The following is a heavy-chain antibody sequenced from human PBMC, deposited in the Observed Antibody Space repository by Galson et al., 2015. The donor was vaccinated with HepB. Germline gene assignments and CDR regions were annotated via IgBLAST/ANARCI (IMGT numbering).Heavy chain of an antibody. CDR2: ISYDGSNK. J-gene: IGHJ3*02. D-gene: IGHD2-21*01. V-gene: IGHV3-30-3*01. CDR3: ARDEDIVVVIATPRAFDI. Sequence: SLRLSCAASGFTFSSYAMHWARQAPGKGLEWVAVISYDGSNKYYADSVKGRFNISRDNSKNTLYLQMNSLRAEDTAVYYCARDEDIVVVIATPRAFDIWGQGTMVTVSS. CDR1: GFTFSSYA.